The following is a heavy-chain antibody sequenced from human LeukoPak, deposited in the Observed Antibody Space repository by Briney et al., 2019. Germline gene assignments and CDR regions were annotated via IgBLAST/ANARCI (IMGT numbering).Heavy chain of an antibody. D-gene: IGHD3-16*01. CDR2: INPNSGGT. Sequence: ASVKVSCKASGYTFTGYYMHWVRQAPGQGLEWMGWINPNSGGTNYAQKFQGWVTMTRDTSISTAYMELSRLRSDDTAVYYCARVGFGPGYYYYGMDVWGQGTTVTVSS. CDR3: ARVGFGPGYYYYGMDV. J-gene: IGHJ6*02. V-gene: IGHV1-2*04. CDR1: GYTFTGYY.